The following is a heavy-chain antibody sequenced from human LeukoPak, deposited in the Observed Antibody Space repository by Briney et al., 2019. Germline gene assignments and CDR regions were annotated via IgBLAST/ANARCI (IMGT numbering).Heavy chain of an antibody. Sequence: GGSLRLSCAASGFTFSSYVMQWVRQVPGKGLEWVAVISSDGSNKYYTDSVKGRFTISRDNSKNTLYLQMNSLRAEDTAVYYCARSTTVVRDFDYWGQGALVTVSS. D-gene: IGHD4-23*01. CDR1: GFTFSSYV. J-gene: IGHJ4*02. V-gene: IGHV3-30*14. CDR2: ISSDGSNK. CDR3: ARSTTVVRDFDY.